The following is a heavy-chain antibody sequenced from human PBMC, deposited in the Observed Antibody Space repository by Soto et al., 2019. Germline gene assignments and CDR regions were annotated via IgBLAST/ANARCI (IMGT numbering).Heavy chain of an antibody. D-gene: IGHD3-3*01. Sequence: ASVKVSCKASGYTLTSYGISWVRQAPGQGLEWMGWISAYSGKANYAQKFQGRVTMTTDTSTSTAYMELRSLRSDDTAVYYCVRDNSGDFWGGYSHYYFDYWGQGTLVTVSS. CDR3: VRDNSGDFWGGYSHYYFDY. CDR2: ISAYSGKA. V-gene: IGHV1-18*01. CDR1: GYTLTSYG. J-gene: IGHJ4*02.